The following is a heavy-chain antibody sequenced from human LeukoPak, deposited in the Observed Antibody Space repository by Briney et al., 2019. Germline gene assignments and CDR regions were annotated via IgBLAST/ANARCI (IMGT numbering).Heavy chain of an antibody. CDR3: AKEVFDTGKAFES. J-gene: IGHJ4*02. D-gene: IGHD3-10*01. CDR1: GFTFRSFA. CDR2: ISASGDDT. Sequence: GGSLRLSCAAFGFTFRSFALNWVRQAPGKRLEWVSTISASGDDTFYAASEKGRFTVSRDNSKNTLHLQLNSLRAEDTAIYYCAKEVFDTGKAFESWGQGTLVTVSS. V-gene: IGHV3-23*01.